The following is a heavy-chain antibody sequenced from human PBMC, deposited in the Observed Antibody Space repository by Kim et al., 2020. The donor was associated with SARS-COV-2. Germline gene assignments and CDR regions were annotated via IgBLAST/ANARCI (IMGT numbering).Heavy chain of an antibody. CDR3: AKESGSGSYYAWTYYYYGMDV. J-gene: IGHJ6*02. Sequence: GGSLRLSCAASGFTFSSYGMHWVRQAPGKGLEWVAVISYDGSNKYYADSVKGRFTISRDNSKNTLYLQMNSLRGEDTAVYYCAKESGSGSYYAWTYYYYGMDVWGQGTTVTVSS. V-gene: IGHV3-30*18. CDR1: GFTFSSYG. CDR2: ISYDGSNK. D-gene: IGHD3-10*01.